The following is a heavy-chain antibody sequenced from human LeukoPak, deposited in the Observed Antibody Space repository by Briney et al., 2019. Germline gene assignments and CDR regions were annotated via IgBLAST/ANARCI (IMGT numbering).Heavy chain of an antibody. Sequence: SETLSLTCTVSGGSLSSYYWSWIRQPPGKGLEWIGYIYYSGSTNYNPSLKSRVTISVDTSKNQFSLKLSSVTAADTAVYYCARRATDTVMVFFDYWGQGTLVTVSS. V-gene: IGHV4-59*08. D-gene: IGHD5-18*01. J-gene: IGHJ4*02. CDR2: IYYSGST. CDR3: ARRATDTVMVFFDY. CDR1: GGSLSSYY.